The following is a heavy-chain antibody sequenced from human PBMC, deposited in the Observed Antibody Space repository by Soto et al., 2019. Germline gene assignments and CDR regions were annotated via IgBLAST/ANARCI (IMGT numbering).Heavy chain of an antibody. J-gene: IGHJ4*02. D-gene: IGHD1-26*01. CDR2: IYYSGNT. CDR1: GGSISSYY. CDR3: ARVTAATFLAY. Sequence: ASGTLSLTCTVSGGSISSYYWSWVRQPPGKGLEWIGYIYYSGNTNYNPSLKSRVTISVDTSKNQFSLKLSSVTAADTAVYYCARVTAATFLAYWGQGTLVTVSS. V-gene: IGHV4-59*01.